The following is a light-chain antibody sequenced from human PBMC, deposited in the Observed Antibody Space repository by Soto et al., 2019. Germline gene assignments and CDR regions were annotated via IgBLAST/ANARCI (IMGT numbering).Light chain of an antibody. Sequence: QSALTQPPSASGSPGQSVTISCTGTSSDIGGYNYVSWYQQHPGKAPKLIIYEVSKRPSGVPDRFSGSKSGNTASLTVSGLQAEDEADYYCCSYTTSSTLVFGGGTKVTVL. V-gene: IGLV2-8*01. J-gene: IGLJ2*01. CDR1: SSDIGGYNY. CDR2: EVS. CDR3: CSYTTSSTLV.